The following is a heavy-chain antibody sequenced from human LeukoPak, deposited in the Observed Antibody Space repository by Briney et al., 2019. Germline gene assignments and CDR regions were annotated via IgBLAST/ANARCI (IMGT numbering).Heavy chain of an antibody. CDR1: GYTFTSYG. V-gene: IGHV1-18*01. CDR2: ISANNGNT. J-gene: IGHJ4*02. CDR3: ARDQSPGLFDY. Sequence: GASVKVSCKASGYTFTSYGISWVRQAPGQGLEWMGWISANNGNTNYARKFQDRVTLTTNTSSTTVYMELRSLTSDDTAVYYCARDQSPGLFDYWGQGTLVSVSS.